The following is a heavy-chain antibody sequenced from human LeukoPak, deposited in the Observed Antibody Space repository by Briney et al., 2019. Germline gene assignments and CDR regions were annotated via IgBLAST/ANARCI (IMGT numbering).Heavy chain of an antibody. CDR2: IKSKYDGGNT. J-gene: IGHJ4*02. Sequence: GGSLRLSCAASGFTFSNAWMSWVRQAPGKGREWVGRIKSKYDGGNTDYAAPVKGRFTISRDDSKNTVYLQMNSLKSEDTALYYCTTDDGSSGNPLDDWGQGTLVTVSS. V-gene: IGHV3-15*01. CDR3: TTDDGSSGNPLDD. CDR1: GFTFSNAW. D-gene: IGHD3-22*01.